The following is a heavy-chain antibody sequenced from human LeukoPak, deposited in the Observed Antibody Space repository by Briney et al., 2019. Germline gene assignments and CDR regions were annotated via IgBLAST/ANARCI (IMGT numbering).Heavy chain of an antibody. J-gene: IGHJ4*02. CDR2: IYYSGST. CDR3: ARGGVGATVE. V-gene: IGHV4-59*01. Sequence: SETLSLTCTVFGGSISTYYGNWIRQAPGKGLEWIGYIYYSGSTNYNPSLKSRVTMSVDTSRNQFSLKLSSVTAADTAVYYCARGGVGATVEWGQGTLVTVSS. D-gene: IGHD1-26*01. CDR1: GGSISTYY.